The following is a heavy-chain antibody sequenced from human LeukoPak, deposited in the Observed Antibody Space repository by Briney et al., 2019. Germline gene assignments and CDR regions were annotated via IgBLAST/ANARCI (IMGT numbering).Heavy chain of an antibody. Sequence: GASVKVSCKASGNTFTSYSMHWVRQAPGQGLEWMGIINPSGGSTSYAQKFQGRVTMTRDTSTSTVYMEMSSLRSEDTAVYYCARADSSSWYGPNFDPWGQGTLVTVSS. CDR3: ARADSSSWYGPNFDP. D-gene: IGHD6-13*01. V-gene: IGHV1-46*01. CDR2: INPSGGST. J-gene: IGHJ5*02. CDR1: GNTFTSYS.